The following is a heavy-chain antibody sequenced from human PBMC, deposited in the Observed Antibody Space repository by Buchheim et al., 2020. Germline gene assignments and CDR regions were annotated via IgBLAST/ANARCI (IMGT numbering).Heavy chain of an antibody. J-gene: IGHJ6*02. CDR3: ARHGMDV. Sequence: QVRLVESGGGVVQPGTSLRLSCATSGFMFSNYAMHWVRQAPGKGLEWVAVTWYDGDSKYYGDSVKGRLTISRDNSKNTLYLQMNSLRAEDTAVYYCARHGMDVWGQGTT. CDR2: TWYDGDSK. CDR1: GFMFSNYA. V-gene: IGHV3-33*01.